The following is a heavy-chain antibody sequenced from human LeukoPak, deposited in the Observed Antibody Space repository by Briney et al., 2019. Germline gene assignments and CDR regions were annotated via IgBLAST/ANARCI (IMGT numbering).Heavy chain of an antibody. V-gene: IGHV1-24*01. CDR2: FDPEDGET. CDR1: GYTLTELS. CDR3: ATPGNYYDSSGYYYCYGY. Sequence: ASVKVSCKVSGYTLTELSMHWVRQAPGKGLEWMGGFDPEDGETIYAQKFQGRVTMTEDTSTDTAYMELSSLRSEDTAVYYCATPGNYYDSSGYYYCYGYWGQGTLVTVSS. J-gene: IGHJ4*02. D-gene: IGHD3-22*01.